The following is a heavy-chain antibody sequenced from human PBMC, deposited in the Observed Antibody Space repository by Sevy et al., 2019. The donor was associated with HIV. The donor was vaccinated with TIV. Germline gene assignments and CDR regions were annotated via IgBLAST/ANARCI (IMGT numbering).Heavy chain of an antibody. D-gene: IGHD2-15*01. CDR1: GFTFTSYA. V-gene: IGHV3-23*01. CDR2: ISGSGRST. Sequence: GGSLRLSCAASGFTFTSYAMNWVRQAPGKGLDWVSSISGSGRSTYYADPVEGRFTISRDNSKNRLSLQMNSLRADDTAVYYCAKEYCSGGSCPRDYYYYGMDVWGQGTTVTVSS. CDR3: AKEYCSGGSCPRDYYYYGMDV. J-gene: IGHJ6*02.